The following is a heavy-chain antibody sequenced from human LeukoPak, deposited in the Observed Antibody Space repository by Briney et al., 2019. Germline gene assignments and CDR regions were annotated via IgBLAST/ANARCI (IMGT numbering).Heavy chain of an antibody. V-gene: IGHV1-2*06. CDR1: GYTFTSYD. D-gene: IGHD2-15*01. CDR3: ARGVVAATFYYYMDV. J-gene: IGHJ6*03. Sequence: ASVKVSCKASGYTFTSYDINWVRQATGQGLEWMGRMNPNSGGTNYAQKFQGRVTMTRDTSSSTAYMELSSLRSDDTAVYYCARGVVAATFYYYMDVWGKGTTVTVS. CDR2: MNPNSGGT.